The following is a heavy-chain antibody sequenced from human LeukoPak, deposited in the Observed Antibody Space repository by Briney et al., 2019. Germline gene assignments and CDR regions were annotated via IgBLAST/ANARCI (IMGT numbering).Heavy chain of an antibody. D-gene: IGHD3-22*01. CDR1: GGTFSSYA. J-gene: IGHJ6*02. CDR2: IIPIFGTA. CDR3: ARDSYYYDSSGSWYYYYYGMDV. V-gene: IGHV1-69*13. Sequence: SVKVSCKASGGTFSSYAISWVRQAPGQGLEWMGGIIPIFGTANYAQKFQGRVTITADESTSTAYMELSSLRSEDTAVYYCARDSYYYDSSGSWYYYYYGMDVWGQGTTVTVSS.